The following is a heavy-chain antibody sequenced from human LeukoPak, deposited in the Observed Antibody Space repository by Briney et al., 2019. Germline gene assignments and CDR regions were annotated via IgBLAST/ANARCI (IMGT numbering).Heavy chain of an antibody. V-gene: IGHV4-59*01. CDR1: GGSISSYY. J-gene: IGHJ5*02. CDR2: IYYSGST. D-gene: IGHD2-8*01. Sequence: SETLSLTCTVSGGSISSYYWSWIRQPPGKGLEWIGYIYYSGSTNYNPYLQSRVTISVDTSNSQFSLKLSSATAADTAVYYCARERHCTNGVCYWFDPWGQGTLVTVSS. CDR3: ARERHCTNGVCYWFDP.